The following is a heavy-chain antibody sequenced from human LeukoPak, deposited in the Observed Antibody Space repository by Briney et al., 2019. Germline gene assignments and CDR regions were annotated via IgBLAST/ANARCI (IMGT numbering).Heavy chain of an antibody. V-gene: IGHV4-34*01. J-gene: IGHJ3*02. CDR2: ISYSGTT. CDR3: ARGSDFRGRAFDI. Sequence: PSETLSLTCAVYGGSFSGYYWSWIRQPPGKGLEWIGSISYSGTTYYNPSLKSPVTISLDTSKNQFSLKLTSVIAADTAVFYCARGSDFRGRAFDIWGQGTMVTVSS. D-gene: IGHD4-11*01. CDR1: GGSFSGYY.